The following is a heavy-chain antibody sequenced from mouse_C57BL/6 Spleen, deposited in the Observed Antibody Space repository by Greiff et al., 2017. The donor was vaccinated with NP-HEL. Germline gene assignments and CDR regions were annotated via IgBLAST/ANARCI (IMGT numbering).Heavy chain of an antibody. V-gene: IGHV1-64*01. J-gene: IGHJ4*01. CDR3: ARGIHDGYYDAMDY. CDR2: IHPNSGST. Sequence: QVQLQQPGAELVKPGASVKLSCKASGYTFTSYWMHWVKQRPGQGLEWIGMIHPNSGSTNYNEKFKSKAALTVDKSSSTAYMQLSSLTSEDSAVYYCARGIHDGYYDAMDYWGQGTSVTVSS. D-gene: IGHD2-3*01. CDR1: GYTFTSYW.